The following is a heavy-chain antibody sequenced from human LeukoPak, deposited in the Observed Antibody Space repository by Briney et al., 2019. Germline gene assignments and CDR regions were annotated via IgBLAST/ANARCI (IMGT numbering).Heavy chain of an antibody. D-gene: IGHD2-2*01. CDR2: ISYDGSNK. CDR1: GFTFSNYW. CDR3: ARGCSSTSCY. J-gene: IGHJ4*02. V-gene: IGHV3-30-3*01. Sequence: GGSLRLSCAASGFTFSNYWMSWVRQAPGKGLEWVAVISYDGSNKYYADSVKGRFTTSRDNSKNTPYLQMNSLRAEDTAVYYCARGCSSTSCYWGQGTLVTVSS.